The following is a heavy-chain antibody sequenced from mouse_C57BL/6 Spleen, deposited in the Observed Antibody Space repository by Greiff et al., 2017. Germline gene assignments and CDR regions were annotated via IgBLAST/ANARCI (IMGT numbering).Heavy chain of an antibody. CDR2: INPNNGGT. Sequence: VQLQQSGPELVKPGASVKISCTASGYTFTDYYMNWVKQSHGKSLEWIGDINPNNGGTSYNQKFKGKATLTVDKSSSTAYMELRSLTSEDSAVYYCARGSRGWGQGTSVTVSS. J-gene: IGHJ4*01. CDR3: ARGSRG. CDR1: GYTFTDYY. V-gene: IGHV1-26*01.